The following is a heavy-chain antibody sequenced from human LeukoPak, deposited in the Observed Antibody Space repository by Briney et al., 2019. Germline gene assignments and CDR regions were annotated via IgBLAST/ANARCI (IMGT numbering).Heavy chain of an antibody. CDR2: INHSGST. CDR1: GFTFSDYY. D-gene: IGHD3/OR15-3a*01. Sequence: GALRLSCAASGFTFSDYYMSWIRQPPGKGLEWIGEINHSGSTNYNPSLKSRVTISVDTSKNQFSLKLSSVTAADTAVYYCAGLRGYWGQGTLVTVSS. CDR3: AGLRGY. J-gene: IGHJ4*02. V-gene: IGHV4-34*08.